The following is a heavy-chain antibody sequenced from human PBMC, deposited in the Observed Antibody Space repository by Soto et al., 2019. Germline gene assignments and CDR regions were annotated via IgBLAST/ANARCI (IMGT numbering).Heavy chain of an antibody. V-gene: IGHV4-34*01. Sequence: SETLCLTCAVSGGSFRGFYWTWIRQSPGKGLEWLGDINHVGITNYNPSLKSRVSIPVDTSKSQFSLKLSSVTAADTAVYYCARAHDFWGGRQQPFPSWGQGPRVTV. CDR3: ARAHDFWGGRQQPFPS. J-gene: IGHJ5*02. CDR2: INHVGIT. D-gene: IGHD3-3*01. CDR1: GGSFRGFY.